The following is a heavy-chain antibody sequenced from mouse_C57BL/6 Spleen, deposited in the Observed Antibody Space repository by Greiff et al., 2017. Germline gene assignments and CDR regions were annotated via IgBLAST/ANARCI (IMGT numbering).Heavy chain of an antibody. V-gene: IGHV1-9*01. CDR3: ARNYGYVVEWFAY. Sequence: QVQLKESGAELMKPGASVKLSCKATGYTFTGYWIEWVKQRPGHGLEWIGDISPGSGSTNYNETFKGKATFTAATSSNTAYMQLSSLTTADSAIYYGARNYGYVVEWFAYWGQGTLVTVSA. CDR1: GYTFTGYW. CDR2: ISPGSGST. D-gene: IGHD2-2*01. J-gene: IGHJ3*01.